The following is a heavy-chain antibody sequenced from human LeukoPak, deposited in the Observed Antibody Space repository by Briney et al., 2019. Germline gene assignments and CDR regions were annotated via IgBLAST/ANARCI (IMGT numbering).Heavy chain of an antibody. CDR2: ISYDGSNK. CDR3: ARDSGSEDFDY. V-gene: IGHV3-30-3*01. D-gene: IGHD1-26*01. J-gene: IGHJ4*02. CDR1: GFTFSSYA. Sequence: GGSLRLSCAASGFTFSSYAMHWVRQAPGKGLEWVAAISYDGSNKYYADSVKGRFTISRDNSKNTLYLQMNSLRAEDTAVYYCARDSGSEDFDYWGQGTLVTVSS.